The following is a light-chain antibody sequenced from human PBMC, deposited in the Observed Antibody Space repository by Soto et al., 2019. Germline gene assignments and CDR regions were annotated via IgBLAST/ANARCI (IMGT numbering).Light chain of an antibody. CDR3: CSYAGSSTLWV. V-gene: IGLV2-23*02. J-gene: IGLJ3*02. CDR1: SSDVGSYNL. CDR2: EVS. Sequence: QSALTQPASVSGSPGQSITISCTGTSSDVGSYNLVSWYQQHPGKAPKLMMYEVSKRPSGVSNRFSGSKSGNTASLTISGLQAEDEADYYCCSYAGSSTLWVFGGGTKVTVL.